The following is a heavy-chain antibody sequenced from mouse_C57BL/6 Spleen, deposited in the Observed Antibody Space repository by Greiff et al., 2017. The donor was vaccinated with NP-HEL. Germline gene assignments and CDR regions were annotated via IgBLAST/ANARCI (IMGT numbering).Heavy chain of an antibody. D-gene: IGHD2-14*01. V-gene: IGHV1-64*01. J-gene: IGHJ1*03. CDR3: ARHYRGYFDV. CDR2: IHPNSGST. Sequence: VQLQQPGAELVKPGASVKLSCKASGYTFTSYRMHWVKQRPGQGLEWIGMIHPNSGSTNYNEKFKSKATLTVDKSSSTAYMQLSSLTSEDSAVYYCARHYRGYFDVWGTGTTVTVSS. CDR1: GYTFTSYR.